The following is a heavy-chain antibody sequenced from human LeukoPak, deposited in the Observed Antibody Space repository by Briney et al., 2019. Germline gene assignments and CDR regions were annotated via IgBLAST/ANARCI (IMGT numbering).Heavy chain of an antibody. J-gene: IGHJ4*02. CDR2: IYHSGST. CDR3: ASGDTAADY. Sequence: SETLSLTCTVSGGSISSYSWSWIRQPPGKGLEWIGYIYHSGSTYYNPSLKSRVTISVDRSKNQFSLRLSSVTAADTAVYYCASGDTAADYWGQGTLVTVSS. D-gene: IGHD5-18*01. CDR1: GGSISSYS. V-gene: IGHV4-30-2*01.